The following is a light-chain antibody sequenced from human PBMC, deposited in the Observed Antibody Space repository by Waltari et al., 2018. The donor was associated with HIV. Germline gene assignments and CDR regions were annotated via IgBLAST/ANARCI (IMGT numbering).Light chain of an antibody. CDR3: QVCDSSPGTVV. CDR2: EDS. V-gene: IGLV3-1*01. J-gene: IGLJ2*01. Sequence: SYQVTQTPSVSVSPGPPASLPCPGEELTATSVGWYQQRPGQSPSLVMYEDSKSPSGIPERFSGSNSGNTATLTISGTQVTDEADYYCQVCDSSPGTVVFGGGTKLTVL. CDR1: ELTATS.